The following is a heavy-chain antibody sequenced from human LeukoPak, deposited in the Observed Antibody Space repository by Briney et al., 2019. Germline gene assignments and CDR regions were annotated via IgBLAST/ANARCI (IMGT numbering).Heavy chain of an antibody. J-gene: IGHJ5*02. Sequence: PSETLSLTCTVSGDSVSSGGYYWSWIRQPPGKGLEWIGYIYYSGSTYYNPSLKSRVTISVDTSKNQFSLKLSSVTAADTAVYYCASRRVYCSGGSCWFDPWGQGTLVTVSS. CDR2: IYYSGST. D-gene: IGHD2-15*01. V-gene: IGHV4-61*08. CDR3: ASRRVYCSGGSCWFDP. CDR1: GDSVSSGGYY.